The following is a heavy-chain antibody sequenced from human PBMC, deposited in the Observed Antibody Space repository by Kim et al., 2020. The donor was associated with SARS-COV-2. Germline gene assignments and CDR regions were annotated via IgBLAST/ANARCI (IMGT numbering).Heavy chain of an antibody. D-gene: IGHD3-10*01. CDR2: ISSSSSYI. V-gene: IGHV3-21*01. CDR1: GFTFSSYS. J-gene: IGHJ4*02. CDR3: ARDGQGSGSYYNLHYFDY. Sequence: GGSLRLSCAASGFTFSSYSMNWVRQAPGKGLEWVSSISSSSSYIYYADSVKGRFTISRDNAKNSLYLQMNSLRAEDTAVYYCARDGQGSGSYYNLHYFDYWGQGTLVTVSS.